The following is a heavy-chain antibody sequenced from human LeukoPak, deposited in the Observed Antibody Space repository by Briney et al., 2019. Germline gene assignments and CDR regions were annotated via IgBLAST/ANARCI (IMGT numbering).Heavy chain of an antibody. Sequence: SETLSLTCTVSGGSISTYYWSWIRQPPGKGLEWIGYIYYSGTTNYNPSLKSRVTISVDTSKNQFSLKVSSVTAADTAVYYCARFRAGTHFDYWGQGTLVTVSS. CDR2: IYYSGTT. CDR1: GGSISTYY. D-gene: IGHD5-24*01. J-gene: IGHJ4*02. V-gene: IGHV4-59*01. CDR3: ARFRAGTHFDY.